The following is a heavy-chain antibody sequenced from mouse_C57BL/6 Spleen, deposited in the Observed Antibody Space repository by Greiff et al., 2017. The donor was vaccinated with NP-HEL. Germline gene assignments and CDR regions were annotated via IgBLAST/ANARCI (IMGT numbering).Heavy chain of an antibody. D-gene: IGHD1-1*01. CDR1: GFTFSDYY. CDR2: INYDGSST. J-gene: IGHJ4*01. Sequence: EVQLVESEGGLVQPGSSMKLSCTASGFTFSDYYMAWVRQVPEKGLEWVANINYDGSSTYYLDSLKSRFIISRDNAKNILYLQMSSLKSEDTATYYCARDLDYYGTPYYAMDYWGQGTSVTVSS. CDR3: ARDLDYYGTPYYAMDY. V-gene: IGHV5-16*01.